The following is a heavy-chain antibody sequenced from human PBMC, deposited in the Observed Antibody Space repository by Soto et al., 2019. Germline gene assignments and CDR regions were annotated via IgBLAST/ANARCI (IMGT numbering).Heavy chain of an antibody. CDR3: AREPDYGSGSYYPKGMDV. J-gene: IGHJ6*02. D-gene: IGHD3-10*01. V-gene: IGHV5-51*01. CDR2: IYPGDSDT. CDR1: GYSFTSYW. Sequence: GESLKISCKGSGYSFTSYWIGWVRQMPGKGLEWMGVIYPGDSDTRYSPSFQGQVTISADKSISTAYLQWSSLKASDTAMYYCAREPDYGSGSYYPKGMDVWGQGTTVTVSS.